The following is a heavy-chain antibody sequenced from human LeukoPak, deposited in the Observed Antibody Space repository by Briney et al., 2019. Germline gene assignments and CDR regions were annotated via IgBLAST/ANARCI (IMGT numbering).Heavy chain of an antibody. CDR1: GFTFSSYW. D-gene: IGHD3-9*01. CDR2: IKQDGSEK. CDR3: ARSGEWTYDILTGYYSSGPAPFDY. V-gene: IGHV3-7*01. Sequence: AGGSLRLSCAASGFTFSSYWMSWVRQAPGKGLEWVANIKQDGSEKYYVDSVKGRFTISRDNAKNSLYLQMNSLRAEDTAVYYCARSGEWTYDILTGYYSSGPAPFDYWGQGTLVTVSS. J-gene: IGHJ4*02.